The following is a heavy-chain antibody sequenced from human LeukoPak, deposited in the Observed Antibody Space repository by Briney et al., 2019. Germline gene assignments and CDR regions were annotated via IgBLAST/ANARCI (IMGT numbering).Heavy chain of an antibody. D-gene: IGHD6-19*01. Sequence: SETLSLTCNVSDGSITTSSFYWGWVRQTPGKGLEWIGTFYYTGDTFYNRSLKSRVTITVDTSKDQFFLALSSVTTADTAVYYCVRAVGSVAGPGDWFDPWGPGILVTVS. CDR3: VRAVGSVAGPGDWFDP. J-gene: IGHJ5*02. CDR1: DGSITTSSFY. V-gene: IGHV4-39*01. CDR2: FYYTGDT.